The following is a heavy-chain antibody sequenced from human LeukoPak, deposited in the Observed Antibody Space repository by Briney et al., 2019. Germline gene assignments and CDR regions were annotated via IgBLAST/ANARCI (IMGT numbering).Heavy chain of an antibody. D-gene: IGHD2-2*01. V-gene: IGHV4-61*02. CDR2: IYTSGST. CDR3: ARGYIVVGRSGGFDP. Sequence: PSETLSLTCTVSGGSISSGSYYWSWIRQPAGKGLERIGRIYTSGSTNYNPSLKSRVTISVDTSKNQFSLKLSSVTAADTAVYYCARGYIVVGRSGGFDPWGHGTLVTVSS. CDR1: GGSISSGSYY. J-gene: IGHJ5*02.